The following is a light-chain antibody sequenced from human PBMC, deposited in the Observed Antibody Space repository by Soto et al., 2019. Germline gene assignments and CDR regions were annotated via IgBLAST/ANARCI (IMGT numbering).Light chain of an antibody. CDR1: SSDVGGYDY. Sequence: QSVLTQPPSASGSPGQSVTISCTGTSSDVGGYDYVSWYQQHPGKALKLLIYDVSSRPSGLSNRFSGSKSGNTASLIISGLQAEDEADYYCASYTNSITYVFGSGTKVTVL. V-gene: IGLV2-14*01. CDR2: DVS. CDR3: ASYTNSITYV. J-gene: IGLJ1*01.